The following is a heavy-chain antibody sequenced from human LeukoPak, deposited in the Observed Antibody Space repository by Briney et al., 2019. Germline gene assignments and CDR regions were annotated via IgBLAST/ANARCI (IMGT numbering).Heavy chain of an antibody. CDR2: ISGSGGNT. J-gene: IGHJ4*02. CDR3: AKGGLRGGTYNDDF. V-gene: IGHV3-23*01. D-gene: IGHD3-16*01. CDR1: GFTVSRNY. Sequence: GGSLRLSCAASGFTVSRNYMSWVRQAPGKGLEWVSGISGSGGNTYYAEALTGRFTVSRDNSKNTLYLQMNSLRAEDTALYYCAKGGLRGGTYNDDFWGQGTLVTVSS.